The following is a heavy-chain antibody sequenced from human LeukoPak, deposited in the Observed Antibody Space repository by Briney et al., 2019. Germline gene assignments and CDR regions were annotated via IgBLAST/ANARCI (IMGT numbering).Heavy chain of an antibody. V-gene: IGHV3-7*01. J-gene: IGHJ4*02. D-gene: IGHD6-13*01. CDR1: GFIFSGYW. CDR2: INRDGSQK. Sequence: PGGSLRLSCAASGFIFSGYWMTWVRQAPGKGLEWVANINRDGSQKNHVDSVKGRFTISRDNAKNSLYLQMNSLRAEDTAVYYCARESRLAAAGRIGYWGQGTLVTVSS. CDR3: ARESRLAAAGRIGY.